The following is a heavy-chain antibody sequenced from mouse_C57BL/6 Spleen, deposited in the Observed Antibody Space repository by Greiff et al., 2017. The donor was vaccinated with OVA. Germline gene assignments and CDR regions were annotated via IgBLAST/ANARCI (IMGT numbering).Heavy chain of an antibody. CDR3: ARSSHDYDGDY. CDR2: IYPGDGDT. J-gene: IGHJ2*01. V-gene: IGHV1-82*01. D-gene: IGHD2-4*01. CDR1: GYAFSSSW. Sequence: QVQLQQSGPELVKPGASVKISCKASGYAFSSSWMNWVKQRPGKGLEWIGRIYPGDGDTNYNGKFKGKATLTADKSSSTAYMQLSSLTSEDSAVYVGARSSHDYDGDYWGQGTTLTVSS.